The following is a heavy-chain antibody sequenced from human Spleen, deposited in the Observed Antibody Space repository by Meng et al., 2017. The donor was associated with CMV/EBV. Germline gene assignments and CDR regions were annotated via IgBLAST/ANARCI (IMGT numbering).Heavy chain of an antibody. D-gene: IGHD1-1*01. Sequence: GGSLRLSCAVSGGSISSSNWWSWVRQAPGKGLEWVGRSRNKANRYTTEYAASVKGRFTISRDESKNSLYLQMNSLKTEDTAVFYCVRGYNSFDSWGQGTLVTVSS. J-gene: IGHJ4*02. V-gene: IGHV3-72*01. CDR3: VRGYNSFDS. CDR2: SRNKANRYTT. CDR1: GGSISSSN.